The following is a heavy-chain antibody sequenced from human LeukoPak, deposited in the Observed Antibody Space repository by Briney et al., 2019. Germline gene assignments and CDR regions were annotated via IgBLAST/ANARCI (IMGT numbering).Heavy chain of an antibody. J-gene: IGHJ4*02. CDR3: ARDDGGNDNFDY. D-gene: IGHD4-23*01. CDR2: ISYDGSNK. CDR1: GFTFSSYG. Sequence: PGRSLRLSCAASGFTFSSYGMHWVRQAPGKGLEWVAVISYDGSNKYYADSVKGRFTISRDNSKNTLYLQMNSLRAEDTAVYYCARDDGGNDNFDYWGQGTLVTVSS. V-gene: IGHV3-30*03.